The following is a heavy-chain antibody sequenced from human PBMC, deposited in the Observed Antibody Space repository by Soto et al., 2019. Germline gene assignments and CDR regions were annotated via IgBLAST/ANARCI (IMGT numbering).Heavy chain of an antibody. D-gene: IGHD2-15*01. CDR2: IDPSDSYI. J-gene: IGHJ6*02. Sequence: GESLKISCKSSGYSLATYWITWVRQMPGKGLEWMGRIDPSDSYINYSPSFQGRVTLSADKSLNPAYLQWSSLEASDTAMYYCARLGDCSGGSCFSRYYYHGMDVWGQGTTVTVSS. V-gene: IGHV5-10-1*01. CDR1: GYSLATYW. CDR3: ARLGDCSGGSCFSRYYYHGMDV.